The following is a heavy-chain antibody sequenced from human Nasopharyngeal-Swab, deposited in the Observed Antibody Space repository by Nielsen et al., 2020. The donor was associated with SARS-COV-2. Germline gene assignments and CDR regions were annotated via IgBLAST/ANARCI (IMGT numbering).Heavy chain of an antibody. D-gene: IGHD4-11*01. CDR3: ARGLHPTYYYYYMDV. V-gene: IGHV4-59*01. CDR2: IYYSGST. J-gene: IGHJ6*03. Sequence: SETLSLTCTVSGGSISSYYWSWIRQPPGKGLEWIGYIYYSGSTNYSPSLKSRVTISVDTSKNQFSLKLSSVTAADTAVYYCARGLHPTYYYYYMDVWGKGTTVTVSS. CDR1: GGSISSYY.